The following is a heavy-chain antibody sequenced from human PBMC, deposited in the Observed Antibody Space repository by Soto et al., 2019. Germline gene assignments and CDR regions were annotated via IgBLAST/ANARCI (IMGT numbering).Heavy chain of an antibody. CDR1: GFTFSSYA. CDR3: AREGSVWWWCLLDDFDY. Sequence: QVQLVESGGGVVQPGRSLRLSCAASGFTFSSYAMHWVRQAPGKGLEWVAVISYDGSNKYYADSVKDRFTIARGNSKNALYLEMNSLRAEDTTVYYCAREGSVWWWCLLDDFDYWGQGTLVPVSS. V-gene: IGHV3-30-3*01. J-gene: IGHJ4*02. CDR2: ISYDGSNK. D-gene: IGHD2-21*02.